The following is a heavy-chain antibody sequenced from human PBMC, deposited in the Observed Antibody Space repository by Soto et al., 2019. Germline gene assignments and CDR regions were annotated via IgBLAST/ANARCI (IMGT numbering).Heavy chain of an antibody. Sequence: GASVKVSCKASGYTFTSYGISWVRQAPGXGLEWMGWISAYNGNTNYAQKLQGRVTMTTDTSTSTAYMELRSLRSDDTAVYYCARDSVLRYFDWLLRFRDGPSSFDDGGKGTLVTVPS. CDR2: ISAYNGNT. V-gene: IGHV1-18*01. D-gene: IGHD3-9*01. CDR1: GYTFTSYG. J-gene: IGHJ4*02. CDR3: ARDSVLRYFDWLLRFRDGPSSFDD.